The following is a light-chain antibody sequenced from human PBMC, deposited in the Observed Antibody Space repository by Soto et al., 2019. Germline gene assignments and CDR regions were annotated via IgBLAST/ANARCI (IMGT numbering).Light chain of an antibody. J-gene: IGLJ2*01. V-gene: IGLV2-14*01. CDR3: ASKTRSTFVI. Sequence: QSVLTQPASMSGSPGQSITISCTGTSSDVGAYNFVSWYQQYPGTVPKLILYEVSYRPSGVSNRFSGSKSGNTASLTISGLLADDEADYFCASKTRSTFVIFGGGTKVTVL. CDR2: EVS. CDR1: SSDVGAYNF.